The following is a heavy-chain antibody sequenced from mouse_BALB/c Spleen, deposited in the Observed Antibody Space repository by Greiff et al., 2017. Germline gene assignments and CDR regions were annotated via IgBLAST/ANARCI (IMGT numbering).Heavy chain of an antibody. CDR1: GFTFSSFG. CDR3: APYGNYGAMDY. Sequence: LVESGGGLVQPGGSRKLSCAASGFTFSSFGMHWVRQAPEKGLEWVAYISSGSSTIYYADTVKGRFTISRDNPKNTLFLQMTSLRSEDTAMYYCAPYGNYGAMDYWGQGTSVTVSS. V-gene: IGHV5-17*02. J-gene: IGHJ4*01. D-gene: IGHD2-1*01. CDR2: ISSGSSTI.